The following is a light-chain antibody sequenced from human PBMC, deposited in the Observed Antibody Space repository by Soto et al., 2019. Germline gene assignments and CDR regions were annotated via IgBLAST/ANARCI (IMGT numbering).Light chain of an antibody. CDR1: QSVSSSY. CDR2: GAS. Sequence: EIVLTQVPGTLFLSPGGRATPSCRARQSVSSSYLAWYQQKPGQAPRLLIYGASSRATGIPDRFSGSGSGTDFTLTISRLEPEDFAVYYCQQYGSSPPITFGQGKRLEIK. V-gene: IGKV3-20*01. J-gene: IGKJ5*01. CDR3: QQYGSSPPIT.